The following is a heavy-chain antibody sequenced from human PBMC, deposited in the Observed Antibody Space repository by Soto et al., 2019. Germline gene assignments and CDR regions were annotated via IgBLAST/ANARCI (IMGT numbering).Heavy chain of an antibody. CDR1: GYTFTHYY. CDR2: INPDTGTT. J-gene: IGHJ4*02. CDR3: ASCPIYGGDSYFAY. V-gene: IGHV1-46*01. D-gene: IGHD4-17*01. Sequence: QVQLVQSGAEVRKPGASVKLSCQASGYTFTHYYIHWVRQAPGQGLEWLGIINPDTGTTSYAQTFQGRVTLTTDTSASTVYLELSGLADEDTAVYYCASCPIYGGDSYFAYWGQGTLVTVSS.